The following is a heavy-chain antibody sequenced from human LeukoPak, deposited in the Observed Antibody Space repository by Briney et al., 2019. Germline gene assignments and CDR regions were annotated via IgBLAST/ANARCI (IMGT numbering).Heavy chain of an antibody. CDR1: GFTFSNYV. Sequence: GGSLRLSCAASGFTFSNYVMSWVRQASGKGLEWVSVMSGSGGRTDYADSVKGRFTISRDNSENTVYLQMNSLRAEDTAVYYCAKDRWPTGVAAALDYWGQGTLVTVSS. D-gene: IGHD2-15*01. V-gene: IGHV3-23*01. CDR3: AKDRWPTGVAAALDY. CDR2: MSGSGGRT. J-gene: IGHJ4*02.